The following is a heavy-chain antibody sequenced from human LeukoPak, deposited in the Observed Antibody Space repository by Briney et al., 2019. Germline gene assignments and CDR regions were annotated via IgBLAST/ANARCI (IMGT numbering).Heavy chain of an antibody. D-gene: IGHD2-2*01. CDR3: TRLDVRCSSTSCLDP. CDR2: IRSKANSYAT. J-gene: IGHJ5*02. Sequence: GGSLRLSCAASGFTFSGSAMHWVRQASGKGLEWVGRIRSKANSYATAYAASVKGRFTISRDDSKNTAYLQMNSLKTEDTAVYYCTRLDVRCSSTSCLDPWGQGTLVTVSS. CDR1: GFTFSGSA. V-gene: IGHV3-73*01.